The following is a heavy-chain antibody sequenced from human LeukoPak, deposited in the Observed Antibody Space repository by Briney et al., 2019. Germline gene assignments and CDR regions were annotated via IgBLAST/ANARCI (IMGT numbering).Heavy chain of an antibody. D-gene: IGHD3-10*01. CDR1: GGSLSPYY. V-gene: IGHV4-4*07. Sequence: SETLSLTCTISGGSLSPYYWNWIRQPAGKGLEWIGRIYSSGTTNYNPSLRSRVSMSVDTSKNQFSLKLSSVTAADTAVYYCARGGGILWFGELSSGGAFDIWGQGTMVTVSS. CDR3: ARGGGILWFGELSSGGAFDI. J-gene: IGHJ3*02. CDR2: IYSSGTT.